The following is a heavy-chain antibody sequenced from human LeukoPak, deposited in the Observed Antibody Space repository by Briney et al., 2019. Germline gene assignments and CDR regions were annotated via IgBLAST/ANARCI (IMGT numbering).Heavy chain of an antibody. CDR1: GGSISSSSYY. CDR2: IYYSGSI. V-gene: IGHV4-39*07. J-gene: IGHJ4*02. D-gene: IGHD5-18*01. CDR3: ARGGYGPYFDY. Sequence: SETLSLTCTVSGGSISSSSYYWGWIRQPPGKGLEWIGSIYYSGSIYYNPSLKSRVTISVDTSKNQFSLKLSSVTAADTAVYYCARGGYGPYFDYWGQGTLVTVSS.